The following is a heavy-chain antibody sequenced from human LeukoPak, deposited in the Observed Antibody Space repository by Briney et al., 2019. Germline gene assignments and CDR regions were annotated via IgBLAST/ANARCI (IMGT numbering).Heavy chain of an antibody. D-gene: IGHD5-12*01. J-gene: IGHJ4*02. Sequence: PGGSLRLSCAASGFTVSRSFMSWVRQAPGKGLEWVSVIYSGGSTYYADSVKDRFTISRDNSKNTLYLQMNSLRAEDTAVYYCAIEVGGYSDKQGYFDYWGQGTLVTVSS. CDR1: GFTVSRSF. CDR3: AIEVGGYSDKQGYFDY. V-gene: IGHV3-66*01. CDR2: IYSGGST.